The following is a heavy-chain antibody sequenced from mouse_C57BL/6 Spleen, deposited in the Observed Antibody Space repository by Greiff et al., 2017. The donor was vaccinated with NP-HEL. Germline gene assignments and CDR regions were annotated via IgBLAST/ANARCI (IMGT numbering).Heavy chain of an antibody. CDR2: IDPEDGDT. CDR3: TGGNSDYAMDY. J-gene: IGHJ4*01. CDR1: GFNIKDYY. D-gene: IGHD2-1*01. V-gene: IGHV14-1*01. Sequence: EVQLQQSGAELVRPGASVKLSCTASGFNIKDYYMHWVKQRPEQGLEWIGRIDPEDGDTEYAPKFQGKATMTADTSSHTAYLQLSSLTSEDTAVYYCTGGNSDYAMDYWGQGTSVTVSS.